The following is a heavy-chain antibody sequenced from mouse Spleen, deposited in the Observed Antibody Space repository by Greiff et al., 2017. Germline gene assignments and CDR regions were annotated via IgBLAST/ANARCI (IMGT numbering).Heavy chain of an antibody. D-gene: IGHD1-1*01. V-gene: IGHV2-9-1*01. CDR1: GFSLTSYA. Sequence: QVQLKESGPGLVAPSQSLSITCTVSGFSLTSYAINWVRQPPGKGLEWLGIIWTGGGTNYNSALKSRLSISKDNSKSQVFLKMNSLQTDDTASYYCARKDYYDSRGAMDYWGQGTSVTVSS. CDR3: ARKDYYDSRGAMDY. J-gene: IGHJ4*01. CDR2: IWTGGGT.